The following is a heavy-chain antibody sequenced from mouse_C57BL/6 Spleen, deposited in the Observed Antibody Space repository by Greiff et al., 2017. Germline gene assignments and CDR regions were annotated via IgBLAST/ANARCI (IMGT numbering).Heavy chain of an antibody. Sequence: QVQLQQSGAELVRPGASVTLSCKASGYTFTDYEMHWVKQTPVHGLEWIGAIDPETGGTAYNQKFKGKAILTADKSSSTAYMELRSLTSVDSALYYCTREGIYSSFAYWGQGTLVTVSA. CDR3: TREGIYSSFAY. J-gene: IGHJ3*01. CDR1: GYTFTDYE. D-gene: IGHD2-1*01. CDR2: IDPETGGT. V-gene: IGHV1-15*01.